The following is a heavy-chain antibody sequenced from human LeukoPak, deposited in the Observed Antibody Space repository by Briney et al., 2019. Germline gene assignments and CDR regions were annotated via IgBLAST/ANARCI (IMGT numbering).Heavy chain of an antibody. CDR3: ASRPYDNSGYYYV. CDR1: GFAFTTYS. D-gene: IGHD3-22*01. Sequence: GGSLRLSCAASGFAFTTYSMDWVRQAPGKGLEWVSFISGSSSYIYYADSVKGRLTISRDNAKNSLFLQMNSLRAEDTAVYYCASRPYDNSGYYYVWGQGTLVTVSS. J-gene: IGHJ4*02. CDR2: ISGSSSYI. V-gene: IGHV3-21*01.